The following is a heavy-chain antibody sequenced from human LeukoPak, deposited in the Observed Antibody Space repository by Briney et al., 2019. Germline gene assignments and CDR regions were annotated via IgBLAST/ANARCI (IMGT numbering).Heavy chain of an antibody. V-gene: IGHV3-74*01. D-gene: IGHD3-22*01. CDR1: GFIFSSSW. Sequence: PGGSLRLSCAASGFIFSSSWMHWVRQGPGKGLVWVSRINSDGSITTYADSVRGRFTISRDNAKDTLYLQMNSLRAEDTAVYYCARPTSGSNNWFDPWGQGTLVTVSP. J-gene: IGHJ5*02. CDR3: ARPTSGSNNWFDP. CDR2: INSDGSIT.